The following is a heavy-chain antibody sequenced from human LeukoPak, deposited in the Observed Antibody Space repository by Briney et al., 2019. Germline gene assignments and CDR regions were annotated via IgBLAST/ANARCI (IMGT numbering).Heavy chain of an antibody. J-gene: IGHJ4*02. CDR2: IIPIFGTA. CDR1: GGTFSSYA. D-gene: IGHD6-6*01. Sequence: ASVKVSCKASGGTFSSYAISWVRQAPGQGLEWMGGIIPIFGTANYAQKFQGRVTITADESTSTAYMELSSLRSEDTAVYYCARDRIAARHHHFDYWGQGTLVTVSS. CDR3: ARDRIAARHHHFDY. V-gene: IGHV1-69*13.